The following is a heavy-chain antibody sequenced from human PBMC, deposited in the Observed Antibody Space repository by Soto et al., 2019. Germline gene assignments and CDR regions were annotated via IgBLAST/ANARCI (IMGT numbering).Heavy chain of an antibody. D-gene: IGHD3-10*01. CDR3: ARGSFGPDA. J-gene: IGHJ6*04. V-gene: IGHV3-74*01. CDR2: IDNAGSDS. Sequence: EVQLVESGGGLVQPGGSLRLSCAASGFTFSSHSMHWVRQAPGKGLVWVSGIDNAGSDSSYADSVKGRFTSYRANSKKILYLQMNSLSVEDRAVYDCARGSFGPDAWGKGTTVTVSS. CDR1: GFTFSSHS.